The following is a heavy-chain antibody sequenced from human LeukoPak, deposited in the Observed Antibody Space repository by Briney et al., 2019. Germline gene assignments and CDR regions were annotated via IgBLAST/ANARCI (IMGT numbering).Heavy chain of an antibody. D-gene: IGHD1-26*01. V-gene: IGHV4-59*01. CDR1: NDSINDSS. CDR3: VRGGRNFDY. CDR2: ISKSGTT. J-gene: IGHJ4*02. Sequence: SETLSLTCTVSNDSINDSSWTWIRQPPGKRLEWVWNISKSGTTNYNPSLKRRVTISVDTSNNQISLRLRSVTAADTAVYLCVRGGRNFDYWGQGTLVTVSS.